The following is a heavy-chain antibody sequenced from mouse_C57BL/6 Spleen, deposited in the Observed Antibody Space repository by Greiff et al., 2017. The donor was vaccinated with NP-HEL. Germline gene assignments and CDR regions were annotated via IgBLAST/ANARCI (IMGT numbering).Heavy chain of an antibody. D-gene: IGHD1-3*01. CDR1: GYTFTNYW. V-gene: IGHV1-63*01. CDR2: IYPGGGYT. CDR3: ARYKDYAMDY. J-gene: IGHJ4*01. Sequence: QVQLQQSGAELVRPGTSVKMSCKASGYTFTNYWIGWAKQRPGHGLEWIGDIYPGGGYTNYNEKFKGKATLTADKSSSTAYMQFSSLTSEDSAIYYCARYKDYAMDYWGQGTSVTVSS.